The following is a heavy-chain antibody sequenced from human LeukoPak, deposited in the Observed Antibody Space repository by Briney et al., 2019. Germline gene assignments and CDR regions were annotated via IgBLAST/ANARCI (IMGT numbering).Heavy chain of an antibody. CDR2: IYTSGST. Sequence: SETLSLTCTVSGGSISSYYWSWIRQPAGKGLEWIGRIYTSGSTNYNPSLKSRVTMSVDTSKNQFSLKLSSVTAADTVVYYCARVRTMIEYYMDVWGKGTTVTVSS. D-gene: IGHD3-22*01. CDR3: ARVRTMIEYYMDV. V-gene: IGHV4-4*07. CDR1: GGSISSYY. J-gene: IGHJ6*03.